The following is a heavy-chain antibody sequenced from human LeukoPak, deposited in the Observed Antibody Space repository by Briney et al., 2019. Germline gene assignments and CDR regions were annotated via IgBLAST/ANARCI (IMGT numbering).Heavy chain of an antibody. V-gene: IGHV3-74*01. Sequence: GGSLRLSCAASGFSFSSSWMHWVRQAPGKGLVWVSRINDDETSTGYADSVKGRFTISRDNAKNTLYLQMNSLRADDTAVHYCATTGSGSYYDYWGQGTLVTVSS. CDR2: INDDETST. CDR1: GFSFSSSW. D-gene: IGHD1-26*01. J-gene: IGHJ4*02. CDR3: ATTGSGSYYDY.